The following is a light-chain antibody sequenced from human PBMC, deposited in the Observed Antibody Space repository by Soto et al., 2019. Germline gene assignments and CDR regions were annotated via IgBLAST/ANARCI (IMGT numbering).Light chain of an antibody. CDR3: GTWDSSLSAYV. CDR2: DNN. Sequence: VLTQPPSVSAAPRQKVTISCSGSSSNIRNNYVSWYQQLPGTAPKLLIYDNNKRPSGIPDRFSGSKSGTSATLGITGLQTGDEADYYCGTWDSSLSAYVFGTGTKVTVL. J-gene: IGLJ1*01. V-gene: IGLV1-51*01. CDR1: SSNIRNNY.